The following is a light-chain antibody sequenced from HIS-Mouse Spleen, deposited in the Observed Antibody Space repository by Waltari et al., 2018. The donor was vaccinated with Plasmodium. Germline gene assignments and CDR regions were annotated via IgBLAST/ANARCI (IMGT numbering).Light chain of an antibody. CDR2: EVS. CDR1: SSDVGGYNY. J-gene: IGLJ3*02. V-gene: IGLV2-8*01. Sequence: QSVLTPPPSASGSPGQSVTISCTGTSSDVGGYNYVSWYQQHPGKAPKLMIYEVSKRPSGVPDRFSGSKSGNTASLTVSGLQAEDEADYYCSSYAGSNNFEVFGGGTKLTVL. CDR3: SSYAGSNNFEV.